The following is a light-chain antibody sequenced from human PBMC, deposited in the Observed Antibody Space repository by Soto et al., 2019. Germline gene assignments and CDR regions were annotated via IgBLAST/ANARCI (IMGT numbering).Light chain of an antibody. J-gene: IGKJ2*01. V-gene: IGKV1-27*01. Sequence: DIPMTQSPSSLSASVGDRVTITCWASQDISNFLAWYQQKRGKVPKLLVYDASTLQSGVPTRFSGSGSGTHFTLTISSLQSEDVASYYCQEYNSLLYTFGQGTKMEIK. CDR1: QDISNF. CDR3: QEYNSLLYT. CDR2: DAS.